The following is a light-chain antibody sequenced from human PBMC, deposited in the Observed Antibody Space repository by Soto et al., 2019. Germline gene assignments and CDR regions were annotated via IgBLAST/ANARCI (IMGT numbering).Light chain of an antibody. CDR1: QSISSW. V-gene: IGKV1-5*03. Sequence: DIQMTQSPSTLSASVGDRVTITCRASQSISSWLAWYQQKPGKAPKLLINKASSLESGVPSRFSGSGSGTEFTLTISSLQPDEIAYYYCQQYKSYPWTFGQGTKVEIK. J-gene: IGKJ1*01. CDR3: QQYKSYPWT. CDR2: KAS.